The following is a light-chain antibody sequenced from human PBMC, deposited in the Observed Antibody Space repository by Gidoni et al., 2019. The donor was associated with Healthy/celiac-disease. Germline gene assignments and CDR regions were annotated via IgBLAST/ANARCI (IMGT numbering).Light chain of an antibody. V-gene: IGKV3-20*01. CDR1: QSVSSSY. CDR3: QLRST. Sequence: IVLTQSPGTLSLSPGERATLSCRASQSVSSSYLAWYQQKPGQAPRLLIYGASSRATGIPDRFSGSGSGTDFTLTISRLEPEDFAVYYCQLRSTFGQGTKLEIK. J-gene: IGKJ2*02. CDR2: GAS.